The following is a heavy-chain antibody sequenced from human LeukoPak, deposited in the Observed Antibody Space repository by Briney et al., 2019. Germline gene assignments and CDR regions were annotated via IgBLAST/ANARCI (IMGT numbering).Heavy chain of an antibody. J-gene: IGHJ2*01. V-gene: IGHV1-69*13. CDR1: GGTFSSYA. CDR2: IIPIFGTA. Sequence: ASVKVSCKASGGTFSSYAISWVRQAPGQGLEWMGGIIPIFGTANYAQKFQGRVTITADESTSTAYMELSSLRSEDTAVYYCASDSQQQLFWYFDLWGRGTLVTVSS. D-gene: IGHD6-13*01. CDR3: ASDSQQQLFWYFDL.